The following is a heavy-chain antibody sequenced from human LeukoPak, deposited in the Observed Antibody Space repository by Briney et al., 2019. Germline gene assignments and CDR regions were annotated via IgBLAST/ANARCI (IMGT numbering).Heavy chain of an antibody. Sequence: ASVKVSCKASGYTFTGYYVHWVRQAPGQGLEWMGRINPNNGDSNFAQKFQGRVTITRDTSIGTVYMDLSRLRSDDTAVYYCARMSSPLQYNWFDPWGQGTLVTVSS. V-gene: IGHV1-2*06. CDR2: INPNNGDS. J-gene: IGHJ5*02. CDR1: GYTFTGYY. CDR3: ARMSSPLQYNWFDP. D-gene: IGHD1-14*01.